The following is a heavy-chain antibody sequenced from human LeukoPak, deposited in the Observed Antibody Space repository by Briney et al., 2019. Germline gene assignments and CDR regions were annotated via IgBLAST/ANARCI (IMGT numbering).Heavy chain of an antibody. CDR1: GDSITSYY. J-gene: IGHJ5*02. V-gene: IGHV4-59*08. D-gene: IGHD2/OR15-2a*01. CDR3: ARRRAGTGLNSEENWFDP. Sequence: SETLSLTCTVSGDSITSYYWSWSPQPPDEGLGWVASISYSGITRYNRSPYSRVTLSLDTSKNQISLKLSSVTAADTAVSFCARRRAGTGLNSEENWFDPWGQGTLVTVSS. CDR2: ISYSGIT.